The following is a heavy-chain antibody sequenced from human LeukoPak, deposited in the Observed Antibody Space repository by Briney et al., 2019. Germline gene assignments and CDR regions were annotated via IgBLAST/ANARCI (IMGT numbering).Heavy chain of an antibody. CDR1: GFTFSSNG. CDR2: IKQDGSEK. CDR3: ARTNREGFNLAAY. Sequence: GGSLRLSCAASGFTFSSNGMSWVRQAPGKGLEWVANIKQDGSEKYYVDSVKGRFTISRDNAKNSLYLQMNSLRAEDTAVYYCARTNREGFNLAAYWGQGTLVTVSS. V-gene: IGHV3-7*01. J-gene: IGHJ4*02. D-gene: IGHD5-24*01.